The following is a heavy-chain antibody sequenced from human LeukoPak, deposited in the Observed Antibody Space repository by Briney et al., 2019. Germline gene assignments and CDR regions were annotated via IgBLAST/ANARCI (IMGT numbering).Heavy chain of an antibody. CDR2: INHSGST. V-gene: IGHV4-34*01. CDR3: AREPRYCSGGSCATSHSSGYTRPRGYFDY. Sequence: SETLSLTCAVYGGSFSGYYWSWIRQPPGKGLEWIGEINHSGSTNYNPSLKSRVTISVDTSKNQFSLKLSSVTAADTAVYYCAREPRYCSGGSCATSHSSGYTRPRGYFDYWGQGTLVTVSS. D-gene: IGHD2-15*01. J-gene: IGHJ4*02. CDR1: GGSFSGYY.